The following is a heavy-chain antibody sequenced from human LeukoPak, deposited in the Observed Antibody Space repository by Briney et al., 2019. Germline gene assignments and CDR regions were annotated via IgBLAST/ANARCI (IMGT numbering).Heavy chain of an antibody. V-gene: IGHV3-66*01. CDR2: IYSGGST. D-gene: IGHD3-22*01. CDR3: ARVGITMIVVALDY. CDR1: GFTVSSNY. J-gene: IGHJ4*02. Sequence: QPGGSLRLSCAASGFTVSSNYMSWVRQAPGKGLEWVSVIYSGGSTYYADSVKGRFTISRDNSKNTLYLQMNSLRAEDTAVYYCARVGITMIVVALDYWGQGTLVTVSS.